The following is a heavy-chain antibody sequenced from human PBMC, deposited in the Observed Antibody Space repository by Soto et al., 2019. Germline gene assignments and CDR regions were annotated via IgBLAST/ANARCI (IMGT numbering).Heavy chain of an antibody. CDR2: IKSKTDGGTT. Sequence: GGSLRLSCAASGFTFSNAWMSWVRQAPGKGLEWVGRIKSKTDGGTTDYAAPVKGRFTISRDDSKNTLYLQMNSLKTEDTAVYYCTTEHSSSWYGLLRFHHWFDPWGQGTLVTVSS. CDR3: TTEHSSSWYGLLRFHHWFDP. D-gene: IGHD6-13*01. CDR1: GFTFSNAW. V-gene: IGHV3-15*01. J-gene: IGHJ5*02.